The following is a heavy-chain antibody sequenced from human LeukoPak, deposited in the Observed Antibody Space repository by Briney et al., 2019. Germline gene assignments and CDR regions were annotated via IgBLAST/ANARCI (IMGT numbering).Heavy chain of an antibody. D-gene: IGHD6-19*01. CDR2: ISGSGGST. CDR3: AKSLRWIAVAPGDFDY. CDR1: GFTFSSYA. V-gene: IGHV3-23*01. J-gene: IGHJ4*02. Sequence: PGGSLRLSWAASGFTFSSYAMSWVRQAPGKGLEWVSAISGSGGSTFYADSVKGRFTISRDNSKNTQYLQMNSLRAEDTAVYYCAKSLRWIAVAPGDFDYWGQGTLVTVSS.